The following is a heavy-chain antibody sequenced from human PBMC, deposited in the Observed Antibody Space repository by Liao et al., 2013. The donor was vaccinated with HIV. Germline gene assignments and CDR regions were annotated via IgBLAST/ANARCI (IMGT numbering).Heavy chain of an antibody. V-gene: IGHV4-4*07. CDR1: GDSISPYY. CDR3: ARDSNWAAAGRRGFYYYMDV. J-gene: IGHJ6*03. Sequence: QVQLQESGPGLVKPSETLSLTCTVSGDSISPYYWSWIRQPAGKGLEWIGRIYPSGSSNYNPSLKSRLIMSVDTSRNQFSLKLSSVTAADTAVYYCARDSNWAAAGRRGFYYYMDVWGKGTTVTVSS. CDR2: IYPSGSS. D-gene: IGHD6-13*01.